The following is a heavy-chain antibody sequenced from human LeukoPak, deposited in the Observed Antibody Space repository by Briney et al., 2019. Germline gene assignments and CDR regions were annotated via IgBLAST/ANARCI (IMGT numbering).Heavy chain of an antibody. CDR1: GFTFTSSA. Sequence: AASVKVSCKASGFTFTSSAVQWVRQARGQRLEWIGWIVVGSGNTNYAQKFQERVTITRDMSTSTAYMELSSLRSEDTAVYYCARDGFPSFGELLFQFDYWGQGTLVTVSS. J-gene: IGHJ4*02. V-gene: IGHV1-58*01. CDR2: IVVGSGNT. CDR3: ARDGFPSFGELLFQFDY. D-gene: IGHD3-10*01.